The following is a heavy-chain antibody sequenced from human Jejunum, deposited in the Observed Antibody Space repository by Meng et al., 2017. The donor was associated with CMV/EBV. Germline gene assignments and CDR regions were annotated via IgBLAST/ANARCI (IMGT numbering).Heavy chain of an antibody. CDR3: AREYCSSTSCYGYYGMDV. D-gene: IGHD2-2*01. Sequence: RYWMAGVRQKPGKGLEWMGIIFPDDGDTRYSPSFEGQVTISADTSISTAYLQWSSLRAEDTAVYYCAREYCSSTSCYGYYGMDVWGQGTTVTVSS. V-gene: IGHV5-51*01. CDR2: IFPDDGDT. CDR1: RYW. J-gene: IGHJ6*02.